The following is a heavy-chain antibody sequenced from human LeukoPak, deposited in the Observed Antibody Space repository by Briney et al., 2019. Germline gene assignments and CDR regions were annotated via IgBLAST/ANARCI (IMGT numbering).Heavy chain of an antibody. CDR1: GFTFSSYG. V-gene: IGHV3-33*08. Sequence: GRSLRLSCAASGFTFSSYGMHWVRQAPGKGLEWVAVIWYGGSNKYYADSVKGRFTISRDNSKNTLYLQMNSLRAEDTAVYYCAREPAAAGRNWFDPWGQGTLVTVSS. CDR3: AREPAAAGRNWFDP. CDR2: IWYGGSNK. J-gene: IGHJ5*02. D-gene: IGHD6-13*01.